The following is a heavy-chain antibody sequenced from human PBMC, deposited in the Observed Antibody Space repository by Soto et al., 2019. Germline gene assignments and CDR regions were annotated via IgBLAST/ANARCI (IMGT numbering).Heavy chain of an antibody. D-gene: IGHD4-17*01. CDR2: INNDGSST. Sequence: LRLSCAASGFPFNHYWMHWVRQAPGKGLLWVARINNDGSSTSYADSVKGRFTISRDNAMNTLYLQIYSLRAEDTAVYYCARDHYGDYYFDSWGQGTLVTVSS. CDR1: GFPFNHYW. CDR3: ARDHYGDYYFDS. J-gene: IGHJ4*02. V-gene: IGHV3-74*01.